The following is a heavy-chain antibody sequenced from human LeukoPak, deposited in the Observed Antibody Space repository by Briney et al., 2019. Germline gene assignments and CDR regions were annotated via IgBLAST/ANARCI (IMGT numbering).Heavy chain of an antibody. CDR1: GDSISRNY. Sequence: SETLSLTCTVSGDSISRNYWSWIRQPPGKGLEWTGSISYSGNTHNNPSLKGRVTISVDTSRNQLSLQLSSVTAADTAMFYCARHLTLTGYGNDAFDIWGQGTMVTVSS. V-gene: IGHV4-59*08. CDR3: ARHLTLTGYGNDAFDI. J-gene: IGHJ3*02. CDR2: ISYSGNT. D-gene: IGHD3-9*01.